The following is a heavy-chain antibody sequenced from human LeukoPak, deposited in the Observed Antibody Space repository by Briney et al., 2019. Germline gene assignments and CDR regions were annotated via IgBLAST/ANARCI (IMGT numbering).Heavy chain of an antibody. CDR2: ISYDGSNK. V-gene: IGHV3-30*04. Sequence: GGSLRLSCAASGFTFSSYAMHWVRQAPGKGLEWVAVISYDGSNKYYADSVKGRFTISRDNSKNTPHLQMNSLRAEDTAVYYCARSSSWRPNDAFDIWGQGTMVTVSS. J-gene: IGHJ3*02. CDR1: GFTFSSYA. CDR3: ARSSSWRPNDAFDI. D-gene: IGHD6-13*01.